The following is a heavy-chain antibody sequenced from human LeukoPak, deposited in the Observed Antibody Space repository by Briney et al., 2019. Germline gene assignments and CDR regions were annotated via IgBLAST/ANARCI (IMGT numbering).Heavy chain of an antibody. CDR1: GYSIRSGFY. Sequence: SETLSLTCTVSGYSIRSGFYWGWIRQPPGKGLEWIGNIYHSGITYYTPSLKSRVTMSVDTSKNQFSLKLSSVTAADTAVYYCARGGYCSGGSCWGNDYWGQGTLVTVSS. J-gene: IGHJ4*02. CDR3: ARGGYCSGGSCWGNDY. V-gene: IGHV4-38-2*02. CDR2: IYHSGIT. D-gene: IGHD2-15*01.